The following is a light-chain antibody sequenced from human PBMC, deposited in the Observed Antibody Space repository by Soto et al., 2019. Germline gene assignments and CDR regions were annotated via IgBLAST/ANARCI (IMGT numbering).Light chain of an antibody. CDR2: GAS. Sequence: EIVLTQSPGTLSLSPGERATLSCRASQSVSSSYFAWYQRRSGQAPRLLIYGASSRATGIPDRFSGSGSGTDFTLTISRLEPEDFAVYYCQQYGRSSWTFGQGTKVDIK. V-gene: IGKV3-20*01. CDR3: QQYGRSSWT. CDR1: QSVSSSY. J-gene: IGKJ1*01.